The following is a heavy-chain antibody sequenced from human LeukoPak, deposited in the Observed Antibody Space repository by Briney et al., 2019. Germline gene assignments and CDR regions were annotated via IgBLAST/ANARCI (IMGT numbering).Heavy chain of an antibody. CDR3: ARVFSGCSGGSCYGY. CDR2: IKQDGSEK. D-gene: IGHD2-15*01. V-gene: IGHV3-7*05. Sequence: GGSLRLSCAVSGFTFSSYGMSWVRQAPGKGREWVANIKQDGSEKYYVDSVKGRFTISRDNAKNSLYLQMNSLRAEDTAVYYCARVFSGCSGGSCYGYWGQGILVTVSS. CDR1: GFTFSSYG. J-gene: IGHJ4*02.